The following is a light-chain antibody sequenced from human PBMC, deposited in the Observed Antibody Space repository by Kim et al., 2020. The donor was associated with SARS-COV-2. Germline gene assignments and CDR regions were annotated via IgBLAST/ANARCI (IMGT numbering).Light chain of an antibody. J-gene: IGLJ3*02. CDR3: QGWDNRGGTGV. CDR1: KIPSKG. Sequence: SYELTQPPSVSVAPGETARITCGGNKIPSKGVHWYQQKAGQAPVLVIYSDIDRPSGIPERFSGSNSGNTATLTITRVEAGDEADSYCQGWDNRGGTGVFGGGTQLTVL. V-gene: IGLV3-21*04. CDR2: SDI.